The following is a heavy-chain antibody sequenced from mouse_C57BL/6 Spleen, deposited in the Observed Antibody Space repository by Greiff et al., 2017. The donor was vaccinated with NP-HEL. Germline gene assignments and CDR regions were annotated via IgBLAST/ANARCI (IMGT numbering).Heavy chain of an antibody. J-gene: IGHJ4*01. V-gene: IGHV1-26*01. CDR2: INPNNGGT. Sequence: DVQLQQSGPELVKPGASVKISCKASGYTFTDYYMNWVKQSHGKSLEWIGDINPNNGGTSYNQKFKGKATLTVDKSSSTAYMELRSLTSEDSAVYYCARGPYYYGSSPWAMDYWGQGTSVTVSS. CDR1: GYTFTDYY. D-gene: IGHD1-1*01. CDR3: ARGPYYYGSSPWAMDY.